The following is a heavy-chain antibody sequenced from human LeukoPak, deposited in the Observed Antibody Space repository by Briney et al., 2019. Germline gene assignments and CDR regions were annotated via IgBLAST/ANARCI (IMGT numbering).Heavy chain of an antibody. Sequence: GGSLRLSCAASGFTFSSYDMHWVRQAPGKGREGVAVISYDGSNKYYADSVKGRFTISRDNSKNTLYLQMNSLRAEDTAVYYCARDGAGQLLSYYYYYMDVWGKGTTVTVSS. CDR1: GFTFSSYD. V-gene: IGHV3-30*01. J-gene: IGHJ6*03. CDR2: ISYDGSNK. CDR3: ARDGAGQLLSYYYYYMDV. D-gene: IGHD2-2*01.